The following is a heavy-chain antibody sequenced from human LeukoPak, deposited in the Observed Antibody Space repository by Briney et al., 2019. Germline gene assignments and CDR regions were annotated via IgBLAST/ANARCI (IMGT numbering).Heavy chain of an antibody. CDR3: ARADSGGDSSGYKWYDP. J-gene: IGHJ5*02. CDR2: INPSGGST. V-gene: IGHV1-46*01. Sequence: ASVKVSCKASGYTFSSYYMNWVRQAPGQGLEWMGIINPSGGSTSYAQKFQGRITMTRDTSTSTVYMELSSPRSEDTAVYYCARADSGGDSSGYKWYDPWGQGTLVTVSS. CDR1: GYTFSSYY. D-gene: IGHD3-22*01.